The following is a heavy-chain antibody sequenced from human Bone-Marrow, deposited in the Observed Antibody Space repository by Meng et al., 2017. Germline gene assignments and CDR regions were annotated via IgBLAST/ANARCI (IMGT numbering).Heavy chain of an antibody. CDR3: ARSGYSSGWYIGYWFDP. V-gene: IGHV3-33*01. Sequence: GESLKISCAASGFTFSSYGMHWVRQAPGKGLEWVAVIWYDGSNKYYADSVKGRFTISRDNSRNTLYLQMNSLRAEDTAVYYCARSGYSSGWYIGYWFDPWGQGTPVTVSS. CDR1: GFTFSSYG. D-gene: IGHD6-19*01. CDR2: IWYDGSNK. J-gene: IGHJ5*02.